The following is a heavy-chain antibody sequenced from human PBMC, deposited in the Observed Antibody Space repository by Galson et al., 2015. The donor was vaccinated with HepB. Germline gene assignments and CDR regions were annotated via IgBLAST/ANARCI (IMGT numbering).Heavy chain of an antibody. D-gene: IGHD3-22*01. CDR1: GYTFGSCY. V-gene: IGHV1-46*01. CDR2: INPSGGST. CDR3: ARDHYDSSALDY. J-gene: IGHJ4*02. Sequence: SVKVSCKASGYTFGSCYLHWVRQAPGQGLEWMGIINPSGGSTTYAQKFQGRVTLTRDTSTSTVYMELSSLRSEDTAVYYCARDHYDSSALDYWGQGTLVTVSS.